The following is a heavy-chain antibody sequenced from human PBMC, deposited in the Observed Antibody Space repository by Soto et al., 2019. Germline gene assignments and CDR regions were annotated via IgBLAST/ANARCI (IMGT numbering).Heavy chain of an antibody. D-gene: IGHD4-17*01. Sequence: SQLQRHTWTVSGGSIGSSSCYRSWIRQTPGKGLGWVGGIYYSGSTYYNPSLKSRVTISVDTSKNQFSLKLSSVTAADTAVYYCATRQPNYGDYAGYFDYWGQGTLVTVSS. CDR3: ATRQPNYGDYAGYFDY. J-gene: IGHJ4*02. CDR2: IYYSGST. V-gene: IGHV4-39*01. CDR1: GGSIGSSSCY.